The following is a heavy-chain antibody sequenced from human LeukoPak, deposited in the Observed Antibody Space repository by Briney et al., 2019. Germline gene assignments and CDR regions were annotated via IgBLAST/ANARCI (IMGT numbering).Heavy chain of an antibody. Sequence: GGSLRLSCAASGFTFSDAWMNWVRQAPGKGLEWVGRIKSKSDGGTTDYAAPVKGRFTISRDGSKDTLYLQMNSLKTEDTAMYYCTTGKTDDYYFDYWGQGTLVTVSS. CDR2: IKSKSDGGTT. D-gene: IGHD1-1*01. J-gene: IGHJ4*02. CDR1: GFTFSDAW. V-gene: IGHV3-15*07. CDR3: TTGKTDDYYFDY.